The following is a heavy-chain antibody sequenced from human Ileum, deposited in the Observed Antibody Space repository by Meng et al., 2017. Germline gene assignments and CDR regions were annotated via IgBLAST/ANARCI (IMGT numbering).Heavy chain of an antibody. CDR3: ARENDNWNYFDY. J-gene: IGHJ4*02. Sequence: QVQLVQSGTEVKKVGAAVKVSCTASGYTFRNYPLHWVRQAPGQRPEWMGWINAGNGNIKISQKFQGRITITSDTSANAYMELCSLRSEDTAVYFCARENDNWNYFDYWGQGSLVTVSS. CDR1: GYTFRNYP. V-gene: IGHV1-3*01. D-gene: IGHD1-1*01. CDR2: INAGNGNI.